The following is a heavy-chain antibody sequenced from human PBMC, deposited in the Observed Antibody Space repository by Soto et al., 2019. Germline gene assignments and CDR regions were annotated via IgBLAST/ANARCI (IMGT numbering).Heavy chain of an antibody. J-gene: IGHJ4*02. CDR2: XXPISXRT. V-gene: IGHV1-69*01. Sequence: QVQLVQSGAEVKRPGSSVKVSCEASGGTFSSLGFTWVRQAPGQGLEWMGGXXPISXRTXXAXXFLXRVTXXAXESXXXXXXXXXXXXXXXXXXXXXXXXXXXGRWLEFADYWGQGTLVTVSS. CDR1: GGTFSSLG. D-gene: IGHD5-12*01. CDR3: XXXXXXGRWLEFADY.